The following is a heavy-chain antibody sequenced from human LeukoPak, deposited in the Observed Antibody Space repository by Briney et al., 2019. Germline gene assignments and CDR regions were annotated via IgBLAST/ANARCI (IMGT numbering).Heavy chain of an antibody. CDR1: GDSVCINSAA. V-gene: IGHV6-1*01. CDR3: ARESGSYRRHFDY. J-gene: IGHJ4*02. CDR2: TYYRSKLYN. D-gene: IGHD1-26*01. Sequence: SQTLSLTCAISGDSVCINSAAWNWIRQSPSRGLEWLGRTYYRSKLYNDDAVSVKSRITIDPDTSKHQLSLQLNSVTPEDTAVYYCARESGSYRRHFDYWGQGTLVTVSS.